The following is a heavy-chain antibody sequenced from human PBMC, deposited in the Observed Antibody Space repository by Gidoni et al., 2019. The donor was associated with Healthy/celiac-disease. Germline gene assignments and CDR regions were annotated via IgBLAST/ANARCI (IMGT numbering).Heavy chain of an antibody. Sequence: EVPLVESGGGLVKPGGCLRLSCAASGFTFSSYSMHWVRQAPGKGLEWASSISSSSSYIDYADSVKGRFTISRDNAKNSLYLQMNSLSAEDTAVYYCARDRGYCSGGSCYLALFDYWGQGTLVTVSS. CDR3: ARDRGYCSGGSCYLALFDY. J-gene: IGHJ4*02. CDR2: ISSSSSYI. CDR1: GFTFSSYS. V-gene: IGHV3-21*01. D-gene: IGHD2-15*01.